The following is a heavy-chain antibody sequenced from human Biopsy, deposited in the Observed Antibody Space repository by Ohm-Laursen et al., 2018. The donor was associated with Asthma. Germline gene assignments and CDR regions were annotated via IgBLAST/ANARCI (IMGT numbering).Heavy chain of an antibody. CDR2: TYYSGST. CDR1: GGSITSGGYY. D-gene: IGHD3-22*01. Sequence: QTLSLTCAASGGSITSGGYYWTWIRQHPGKGLEWIGFTYYSGSTYYNPSLKSRVSISIDTSKNQFSLKLSSVTAADTAVYYCARAQDYYDSRGYYRSFDYWGQGTLVTVSS. CDR3: ARAQDYYDSRGYYRSFDY. V-gene: IGHV4-31*02. J-gene: IGHJ4*02.